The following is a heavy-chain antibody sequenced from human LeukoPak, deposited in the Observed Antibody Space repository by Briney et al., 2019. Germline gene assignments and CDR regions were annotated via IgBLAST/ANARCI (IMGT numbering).Heavy chain of an antibody. CDR1: GYIFTNYW. CDR2: IYPDDSDT. V-gene: IGHV5-51*01. D-gene: IGHD3-22*01. Sequence: GESLKISCKGSGYIFTNYWIAWVRQMPGKGLEWMGIIYPDDSDTRYSPSFQGQVTISADKSISTPYLQWSSLKASDTAMYYCARRSYYDSGGYYYDFWGQGTLVTVSS. CDR3: ARRSYYDSGGYYYDF. J-gene: IGHJ4*02.